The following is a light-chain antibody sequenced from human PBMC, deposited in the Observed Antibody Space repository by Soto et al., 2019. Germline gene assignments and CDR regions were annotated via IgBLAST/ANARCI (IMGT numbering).Light chain of an antibody. CDR1: QSVSSSY. J-gene: IGKJ1*01. Sequence: EMVLTQSPGTLSLSPGEGATVSCRVSQSVSSSYLGWYQQKSGQAPRLLIYAAFIRSTGITTRFSGSRSGTEFTLCNSRLEPEDCAVSYGHHYDNSSRTLGQGTKVDIK. CDR2: AAF. V-gene: IGKV3-20*01. CDR3: HHYDNSSRT.